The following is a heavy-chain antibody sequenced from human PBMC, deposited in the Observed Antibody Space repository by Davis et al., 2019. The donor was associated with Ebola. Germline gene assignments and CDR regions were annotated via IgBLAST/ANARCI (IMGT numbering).Heavy chain of an antibody. J-gene: IGHJ4*02. Sequence: PGGSLRLSCTASGFTFSNPWMIWVRQAPGKGLEWVANIKGDGSDKNYADYLKGRFTISRDNAKNSVFLQINSLRVDDTAVYYCAIIAWSYDEDYWGQGTLVTVSS. CDR1: GFTFSNPW. CDR2: IKGDGSDK. CDR3: AIIAWSYDEDY. D-gene: IGHD1-26*01. V-gene: IGHV3-7*03.